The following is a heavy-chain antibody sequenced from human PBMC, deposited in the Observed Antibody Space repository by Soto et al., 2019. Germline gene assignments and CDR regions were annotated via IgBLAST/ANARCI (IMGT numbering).Heavy chain of an antibody. CDR3: AGGTSAYYYNLDY. J-gene: IGHJ4*02. V-gene: IGHV4-31*03. CDR2: IYYTGST. CDR1: GGSISSGTDY. D-gene: IGHD3-22*01. Sequence: SETLSLTCTVSGGSISSGTDYWSWIRQPPGKGLEWIGYIYYTGSTDSNPSLKSRVSISVDTSKNQFSLKLTSVTAADTAVYYCAGGTSAYYYNLDYWGQGTLVTVSS.